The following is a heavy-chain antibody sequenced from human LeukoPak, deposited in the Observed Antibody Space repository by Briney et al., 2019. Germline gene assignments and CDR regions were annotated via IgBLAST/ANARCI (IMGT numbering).Heavy chain of an antibody. CDR3: ARKRDGYNYGFDY. J-gene: IGHJ4*02. CDR2: IYYSGST. Sequence: SETLFLTCTVSGGSISSGGYYWSWIRQHPGKGLEWIGYIYYSGSTNYNPSLKSRVTISIDTSKNQFSLKLSSMTAADTAVYYCARKRDGYNYGFDYWGQGTLVTGSS. D-gene: IGHD5-24*01. CDR1: GGSISSGGYY. V-gene: IGHV4-31*03.